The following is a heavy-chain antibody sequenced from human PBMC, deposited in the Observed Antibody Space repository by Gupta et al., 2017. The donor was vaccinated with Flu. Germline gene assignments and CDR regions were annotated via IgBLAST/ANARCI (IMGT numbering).Heavy chain of an antibody. J-gene: IGHJ6*02. V-gene: IGHV1-69*01. CDR1: GGTFSSYA. Sequence: QVQLVQSGAEVKKPGSSVKVSCKASGGTFSSYAISWVRQAPGQGLEWMGGIIPIFGTANYAQKFQGRVTITADESTSTAYMELSSLRSEDTAVYYCARGPPDIVLMVYAIREVYYYYYYGMDVWGQGTTVTVSS. CDR2: IIPIFGTA. CDR3: ARGPPDIVLMVYAIREVYYYYYYGMDV. D-gene: IGHD2-8*01.